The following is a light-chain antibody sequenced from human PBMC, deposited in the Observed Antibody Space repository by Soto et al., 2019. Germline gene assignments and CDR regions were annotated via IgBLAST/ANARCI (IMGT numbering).Light chain of an antibody. J-gene: IGKJ1*01. Sequence: VMTQSPLPLPVTLGQPASISCRSSRSLVYSDGNTSLNWFQQGPGQSPRRLIFEVSSRHSGVAHTFCGSASGTDFTLKISRVEAEDVGVYYCMQGTHWPHTLGQGTKVDI. CDR1: RSLVYSDGNTS. CDR2: EVS. CDR3: MQGTHWPHT. V-gene: IGKV2-30*01.